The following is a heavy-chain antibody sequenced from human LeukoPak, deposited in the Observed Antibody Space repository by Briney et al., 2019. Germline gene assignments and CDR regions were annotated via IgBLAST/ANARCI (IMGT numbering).Heavy chain of an antibody. Sequence: SETLSLTCAVYGGSFSGYYCSWIRQPPGKGLEWIGEINHSGSTNYNPSLKSRVTISVDTSKNQFSLKLSSVTAADTAVYYCARGVNYDILTGYYPPYYFDYWGQGTLVTVSS. CDR1: GGSFSGYY. CDR3: ARGVNYDILTGYYPPYYFDY. V-gene: IGHV4-34*01. D-gene: IGHD3-9*01. J-gene: IGHJ4*02. CDR2: INHSGST.